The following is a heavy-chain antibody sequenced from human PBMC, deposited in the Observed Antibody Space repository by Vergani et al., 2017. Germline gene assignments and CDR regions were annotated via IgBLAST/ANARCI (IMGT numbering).Heavy chain of an antibody. CDR3: ARHAGYSGYDHRLDY. V-gene: IGHV4-39*01. J-gene: IGHJ4*02. CDR1: GGSISSSSYY. D-gene: IGHD5-12*01. Sequence: QLQLQESGPGLVKHSETLSLTCTVSGGSISSSSYYWGWIRQPPGKGLEWIGSIYYSGSTYYNPSLKSRVTISVDTSKNQFSLKLSSVTAADTAVYYCARHAGYSGYDHRLDYWGQGTLVTVSS. CDR2: IYYSGST.